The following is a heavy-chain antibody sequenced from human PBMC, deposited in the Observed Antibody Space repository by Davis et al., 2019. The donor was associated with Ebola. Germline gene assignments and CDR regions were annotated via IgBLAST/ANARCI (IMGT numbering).Heavy chain of an antibody. J-gene: IGHJ3*02. CDR2: ISAYNGNT. CDR1: GYTFTSYG. D-gene: IGHD1-26*01. V-gene: IGHV1-18*04. CDR3: ARAPPMGGGGAFDI. Sequence: ASVKVSCKASGYTFTSYGISWVRQAPGQGLEWMGWISAYNGNTNYAQKFQGWVTMTRDTSISTAYMELSRLRSDDTAVYYCARAPPMGGGGAFDIWGQGTMVTVSS.